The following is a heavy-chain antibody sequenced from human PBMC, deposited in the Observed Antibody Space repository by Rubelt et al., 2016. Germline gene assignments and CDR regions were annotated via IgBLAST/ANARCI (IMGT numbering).Heavy chain of an antibody. CDR1: GYSISSGYY. CDR3: ARGQGRDGYIH. Sequence: QVQLQESGPGLVKPSETLSLTCSVSGYSISSGYYWAWIRQPPGKGLEWIASIDHSGNTHYNPSLKSRVTISVDTSKNQFSLKLSSVTAADTAVYYCARGQGRDGYIHWGQGTLVTVSS. J-gene: IGHJ4*02. CDR2: IDHSGNT. D-gene: IGHD5-24*01. V-gene: IGHV4-38-2*02.